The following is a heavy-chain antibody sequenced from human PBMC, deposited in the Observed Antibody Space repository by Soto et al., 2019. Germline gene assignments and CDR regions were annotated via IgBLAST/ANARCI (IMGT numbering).Heavy chain of an antibody. V-gene: IGHV4-34*01. CDR2: INHTGST. Sequence: PSETLSLTCAVYGESFSGFYWSWIRQPPGKGLEWIGEINHTGSTNYNPSLKTRVTISADTSKNQFSLKLSSVTAADTAVYYCARDLRFRGFYGMDVWGQGTTVTVSS. D-gene: IGHD3-10*01. J-gene: IGHJ6*02. CDR1: GESFSGFY. CDR3: ARDLRFRGFYGMDV.